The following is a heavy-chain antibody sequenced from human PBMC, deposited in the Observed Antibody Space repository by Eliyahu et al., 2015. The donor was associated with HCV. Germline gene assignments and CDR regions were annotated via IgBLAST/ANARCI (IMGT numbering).Heavy chain of an antibody. V-gene: IGHV3-33*08. CDR2: IWYDGSEK. J-gene: IGHJ4*02. CDR3: VRGYYAGSGDFDY. CDR1: GFPFGXLG. Sequence: QVQVVESGGGVVQPGRSLXLTCEASGFPFGXLGMHWVRQAPGKGLGWLAIIWYDGSEKYYADSVKGRFTISRDNSKSTLYLQMNSLRVEDTARYYCVRGYYAGSGDFDYWGQGTLVTVSS. D-gene: IGHD3-10*01.